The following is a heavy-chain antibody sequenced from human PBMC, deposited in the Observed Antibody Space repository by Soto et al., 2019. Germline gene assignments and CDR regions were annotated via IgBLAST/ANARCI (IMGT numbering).Heavy chain of an antibody. V-gene: IGHV4-61*01. CDR3: SRCPHYGGNAHY. Sequence: QVQLQESGPGLVKPSETLSLTCTVSGGSVSSGSYYWSWIRQPPGKGLEWIGYIYYSGSTNYNPSLKSRVTISVDTSKNQFSLKLSSVTAADTAVYYCSRCPHYGGNAHYWGQGTLVTVSS. CDR2: IYYSGST. D-gene: IGHD4-17*01. J-gene: IGHJ4*02. CDR1: GGSVSSGSYY.